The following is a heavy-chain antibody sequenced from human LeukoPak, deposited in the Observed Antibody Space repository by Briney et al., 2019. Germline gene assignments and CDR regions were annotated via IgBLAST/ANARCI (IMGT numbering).Heavy chain of an antibody. Sequence: GSLRLSCAASGFTFSSYAMSWVRQAPGKGLEWIGYIYYSGSTNYNPSLKSRVTISVDTSKNQFSLKLSSVTAADTAVYYCARGGGSSGWFDPWGQGTLVTVSS. D-gene: IGHD6-19*01. V-gene: IGHV4-59*01. CDR2: IYYSGST. CDR1: GFTFSSYA. J-gene: IGHJ5*02. CDR3: ARGGGSSGWFDP.